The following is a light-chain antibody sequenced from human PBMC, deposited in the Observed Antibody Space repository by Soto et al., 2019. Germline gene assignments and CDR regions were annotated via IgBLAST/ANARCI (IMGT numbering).Light chain of an antibody. CDR3: QQYNTYPLT. J-gene: IGKJ4*01. V-gene: IGKV1-5*03. CDR1: QSISTW. Sequence: DIQMTQSPSTLSASVGDRVTITCRASQSISTWLAWYQQKPGKAPKLLIYKASSLESGVPSRFSGSGSGTEFTLTISSLQPDDFAPYYCQQYNTYPLTCGGGTTVEIK. CDR2: KAS.